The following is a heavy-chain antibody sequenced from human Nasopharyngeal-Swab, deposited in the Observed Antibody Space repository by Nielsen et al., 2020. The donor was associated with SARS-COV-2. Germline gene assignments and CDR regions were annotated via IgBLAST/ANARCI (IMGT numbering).Heavy chain of an antibody. CDR3: ARESVVTGMDDAPDI. J-gene: IGHJ3*02. CDR2: IRQDAREQ. Sequence: GESLKISCAASGFPFSNHYMTWVRQPPGKGLEWVANIRQDAREQFYVDSVKGRFTISRDNAKNSVFLQMNSLRSEDTAVYYCARESVVTGMDDAPDIWGRGTTVTVSS. D-gene: IGHD2-21*02. CDR1: GFPFSNHY. V-gene: IGHV3-7*04.